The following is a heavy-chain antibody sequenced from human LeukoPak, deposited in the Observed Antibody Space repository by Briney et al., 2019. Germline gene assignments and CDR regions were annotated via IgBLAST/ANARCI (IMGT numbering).Heavy chain of an antibody. D-gene: IGHD6-13*01. CDR3: ARDGFGHSSSWYHFDY. Sequence: GGSLRLSCAASGFTFSSYGMHWVRQAPGKGLEWVAVIWYDGSNKYYADSVKGRFTISRDNSKNTLYLQMNSLRAEDTAVYYCARDGFGHSSSWYHFDYWGQGTLVTVSS. V-gene: IGHV3-33*01. CDR2: IWYDGSNK. J-gene: IGHJ4*02. CDR1: GFTFSSYG.